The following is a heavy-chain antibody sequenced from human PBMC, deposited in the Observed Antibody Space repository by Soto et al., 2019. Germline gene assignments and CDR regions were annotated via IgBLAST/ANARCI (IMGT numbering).Heavy chain of an antibody. Sequence: GASVKVSCKASGYIFTNYGINWVRQAPGQGLEWMGWIRGYSGDKNYAQKFHDRVTMTSDTSTTTVYMELRSLRPDDTAVYYCETSVFRADLDYWGQGSRITVSS. CDR1: GYIFTNYG. J-gene: IGHJ4*02. V-gene: IGHV1-18*01. D-gene: IGHD3-10*01. CDR3: ETSVFRADLDY. CDR2: IRGYSGDK.